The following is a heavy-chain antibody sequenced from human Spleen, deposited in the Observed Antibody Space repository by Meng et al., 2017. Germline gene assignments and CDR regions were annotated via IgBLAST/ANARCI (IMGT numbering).Heavy chain of an antibody. CDR2: IYHSGST. CDR3: ARANSAKYNSFDY. CDR1: WDPISLSNW. Sequence: QVLLEQRRPGRVRPSGPLSPTSAVCWDPISLSNWGSWVRQPPGKGLEWIGEIYHSGSTNYNPSLKNRVTISVDKSKNQFSLRLDSVTAADTAVYFCARANSAKYNSFDYWGQGTLVTVSS. J-gene: IGHJ4*02. D-gene: IGHD5-24*01. V-gene: IGHV4-4*02.